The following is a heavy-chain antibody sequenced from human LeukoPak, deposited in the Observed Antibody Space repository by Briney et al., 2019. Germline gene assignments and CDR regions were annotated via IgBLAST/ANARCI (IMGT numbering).Heavy chain of an antibody. D-gene: IGHD3-3*01. Sequence: SQTLSLTCTVSGGSISSGDYYWSWIRQPPGKGLEWIGYIYYSGSTYHNPSLKSRVTISVDTSKNQFSLKLSSVTAADTAVYYCARSNYDFWSGYYYYMDVWGKGTTVTVSS. CDR3: ARSNYDFWSGYYYYMDV. CDR2: IYYSGST. V-gene: IGHV4-30-4*08. CDR1: GGSISSGDYY. J-gene: IGHJ6*03.